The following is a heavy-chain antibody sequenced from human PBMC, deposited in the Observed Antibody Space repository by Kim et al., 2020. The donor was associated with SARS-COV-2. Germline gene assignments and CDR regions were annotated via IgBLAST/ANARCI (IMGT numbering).Heavy chain of an antibody. CDR3: TRRLGASGDFDY. J-gene: IGHJ4*02. CDR2: IRSKANSYAT. D-gene: IGHD1-26*01. CDR1: GFTFSGSA. V-gene: IGHV3-73*01. Sequence: GGSLRLSCAASGFTFSGSAMHWVRQASGKGLEWVGRIRSKANSYATAYAASVKGRFTISRDDSKNTAYLQMNSLKTEDTAVYYCTRRLGASGDFDYWGQGTLVTVSS.